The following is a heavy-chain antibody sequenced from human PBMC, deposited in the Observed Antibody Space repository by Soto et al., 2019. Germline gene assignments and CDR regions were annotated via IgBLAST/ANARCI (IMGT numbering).Heavy chain of an antibody. CDR3: ARGVGSGSYYNQYNWFDP. CDR1: GYTFTNYG. D-gene: IGHD3-10*01. V-gene: IGHV1-18*01. J-gene: IGHJ5*02. CDR2: ISAYNGNT. Sequence: QVQLVQSGAEVKKPGASVKVSCKASGYTFTNYGISWVRQAPGQGLEWMGWISAYNGNTKYAQKFQGRVTMTTDTSTSTGYMELRSLRSDDTAVYYCARGVGSGSYYNQYNWFDPCGQGTLVAVSS.